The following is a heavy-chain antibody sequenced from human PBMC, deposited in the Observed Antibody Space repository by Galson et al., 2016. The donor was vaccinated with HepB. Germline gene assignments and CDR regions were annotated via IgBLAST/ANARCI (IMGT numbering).Heavy chain of an antibody. CDR3: ASQRYFDF. J-gene: IGHJ2*01. CDR1: GYIFANYW. V-gene: IGHV5-51*03. CDR2: IYPGNSET. D-gene: IGHD2-2*01. Sequence: QSGAEVKKPGESLKISCQGFGYIFANYWIGWVRQMPGKGLEWMGIIYPGNSETRYSPSFQGQVTISADKSTSTTSLQWSSLKTSDTAMYYCASQRYFDFWGRGTLVTVSS.